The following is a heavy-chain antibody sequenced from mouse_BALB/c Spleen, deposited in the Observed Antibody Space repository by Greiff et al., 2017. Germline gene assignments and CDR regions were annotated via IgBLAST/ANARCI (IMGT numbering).Heavy chain of an antibody. CDR1: GFTFSSYY. D-gene: IGHD1-1*01. CDR2: INSNGGST. CDR3: ARQEGYYGSSPGWFAY. J-gene: IGHJ3*01. V-gene: IGHV5-6-2*01. Sequence: EVQGVESGGGLVKLGGSLKLSCAASGFTFSSYYMSWVRQTPEKRLELVAAINSNGGSTYYPDTVKGRFTISRDNAKNTLYLQMSSLKSEDTALYYCARQEGYYGSSPGWFAYWGQGTLVTVSA.